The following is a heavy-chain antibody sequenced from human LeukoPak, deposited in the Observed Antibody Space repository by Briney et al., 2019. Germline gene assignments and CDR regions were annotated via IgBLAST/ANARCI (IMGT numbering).Heavy chain of an antibody. D-gene: IGHD1-26*01. CDR1: GFSFSVYW. CDR2: IKTDGSIT. CDR3: AKDTGATRVLDY. J-gene: IGHJ4*02. V-gene: IGHV3-74*01. Sequence: GGSLRLSCAASGFSFSVYWMHWVRQAPGKGPVWVSRIKTDGSITDYADSVKGRFTISRDNSKNTLYLQMNSLRAEDTAVYYCAKDTGATRVLDYWGQGTLVTVSS.